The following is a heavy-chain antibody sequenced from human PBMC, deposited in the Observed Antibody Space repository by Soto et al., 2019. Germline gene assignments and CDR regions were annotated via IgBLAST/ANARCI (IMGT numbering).Heavy chain of an antibody. CDR1: GFTFSNAS. CDR3: STDNMGSYYDSSGYLTFDD. Sequence: EVQLVESGGGLVKPGGSLRLSCAASGFTFSNASMNWVRQAPGKGLEWVGRIKSKTDSGTNDYAAPVKGRFTISRDDSKNTQYLQMNRLKDEDTVVYCWSTDNMGSYYDSSGYLTFDDWGQGTLVTVSS. J-gene: IGHJ4*02. D-gene: IGHD3-22*01. V-gene: IGHV3-15*07. CDR2: IKSKTDSGTN.